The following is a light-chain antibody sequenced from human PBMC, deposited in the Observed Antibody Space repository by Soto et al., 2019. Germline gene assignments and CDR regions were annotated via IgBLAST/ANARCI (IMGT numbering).Light chain of an antibody. V-gene: IGKV1-39*01. Sequence: DIQMTQSPSSLSAFVGDRVTITCRASQTISNYLNWYQQRPGKAPKLLIYLASSLQSGVPSRFGGSGSGTDFTLTIXXXXXXXSATYYCQQSYGPPITFGQGTRLEIK. CDR1: QTISNY. CDR2: LAS. CDR3: QQSYGPPIT. J-gene: IGKJ5*01.